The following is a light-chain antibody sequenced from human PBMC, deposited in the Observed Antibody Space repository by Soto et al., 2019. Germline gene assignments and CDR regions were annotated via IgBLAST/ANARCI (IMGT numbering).Light chain of an antibody. CDR1: QSISNY. J-gene: IGKJ4*01. CDR2: GAS. Sequence: DIQMTQSPSSLSASVGDRVTITCRASQSISNYLNWYQLKIGKAPKLLIYGASSSQRGVPSRFSGSGSGTDFTLSISSLQPEDFVTYYCQQSYSTLFTFAGGTKVE. CDR3: QQSYSTLFT. V-gene: IGKV1-39*01.